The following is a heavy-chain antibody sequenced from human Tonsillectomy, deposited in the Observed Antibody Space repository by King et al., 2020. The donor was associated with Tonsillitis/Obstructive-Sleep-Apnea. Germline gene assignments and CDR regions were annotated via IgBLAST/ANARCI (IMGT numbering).Heavy chain of an antibody. J-gene: IGHJ4*02. D-gene: IGHD2/OR15-2a*01. CDR3: TTTYFSNY. CDR1: GFTFSNAW. V-gene: IGHV3-15*01. CDR2: IKSKIDGGTS. Sequence: VQLVESGGGLVKPGESLRLSCAASGFTFSNAWMSWVRQAPGKGLEWVGCIKSKIDGGTSDYAAPVKGRFTISRDDSKNTLYVQMNSLKTEDTAVYYCTTTYFSNYWGQGTLVTVSS.